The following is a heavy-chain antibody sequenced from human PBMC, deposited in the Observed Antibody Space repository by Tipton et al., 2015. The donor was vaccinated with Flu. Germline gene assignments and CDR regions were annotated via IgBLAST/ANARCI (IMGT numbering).Heavy chain of an antibody. V-gene: IGHV4-4*07. Sequence: TLSLTCTVSGGSLSSYFWSWIRQPAGKGLEWIGRIYPSGNTNYNPSLQSRVTMSVDTSRNQFSLSLTSVTAADAAIYYCARSGSYHHYYFDLWAVAPWSVSPQ. D-gene: IGHD1-26*01. CDR3: ARSGSYHHYYFDL. CDR1: GGSLSSYF. J-gene: IGHJ2*01. CDR2: IYPSGNT.